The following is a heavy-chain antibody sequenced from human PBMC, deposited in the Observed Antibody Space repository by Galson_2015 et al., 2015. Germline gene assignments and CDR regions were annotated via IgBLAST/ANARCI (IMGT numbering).Heavy chain of an antibody. Sequence: SLRLSCAASEFTFSSDNMNWVRQAPGKGLEWVSYIKNSGSNIYYEGSVKGRFTISRDNAKNSLYLQMNSLRDEDTAVYYCARGAYSGAYGMDVWGQGTTVTVSS. V-gene: IGHV3-48*02. CDR2: IKNSGSNI. J-gene: IGHJ6*02. CDR3: ARGAYSGAYGMDV. D-gene: IGHD5-12*01. CDR1: EFTFSSDN.